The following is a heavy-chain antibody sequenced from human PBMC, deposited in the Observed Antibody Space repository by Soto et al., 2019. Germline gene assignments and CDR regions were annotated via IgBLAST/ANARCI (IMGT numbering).Heavy chain of an antibody. CDR1: GFTFSSYE. CDR2: ISSSRIMI. V-gene: IGHV3-48*03. J-gene: IGHJ6*02. CDR3: ARNPTDYYGMDV. Sequence: EVQLVESGGGLVQPGGSLRLSCAASGFTFSSYEMSWVRQAPGKGLEWVSYISSSRIMIYYADSVKGRFTISRDNAKNSLYLQMNSLRAEDTAVYYCARNPTDYYGMDVWGQGTTVTVSS.